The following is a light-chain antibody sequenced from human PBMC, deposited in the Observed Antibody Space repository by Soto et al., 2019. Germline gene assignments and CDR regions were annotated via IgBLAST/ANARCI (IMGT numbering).Light chain of an antibody. J-gene: IGLJ2*01. CDR3: QSYDPTLNVV. Sequence: QSVLTQPPSVSGAPGQTVTISCTGSNSNVGGGYDVHWYQQLPGSAPKLLIYANNNRPSGVPDRFSGSKSGTSASLAITGLQAQDEADYYCQSYDPTLNVVFGGGTKLPVL. V-gene: IGLV1-40*01. CDR1: NSNVGGGYD. CDR2: ANN.